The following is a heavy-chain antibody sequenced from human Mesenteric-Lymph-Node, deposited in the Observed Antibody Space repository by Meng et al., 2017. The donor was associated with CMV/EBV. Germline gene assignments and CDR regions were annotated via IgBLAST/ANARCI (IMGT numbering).Heavy chain of an antibody. Sequence: LTCTGSAGSISSGAYYWSWIRQHPGKGLEWIGYIYYSGSTYYNPSLKSRVTISVDTSKNQFSLKLSSVTAADTAVYYCARDHGDYFDYWGQGTLVTVSS. D-gene: IGHD4-17*01. CDR1: AGSISSGAYY. V-gene: IGHV4-31*03. J-gene: IGHJ4*02. CDR2: IYYSGST. CDR3: ARDHGDYFDY.